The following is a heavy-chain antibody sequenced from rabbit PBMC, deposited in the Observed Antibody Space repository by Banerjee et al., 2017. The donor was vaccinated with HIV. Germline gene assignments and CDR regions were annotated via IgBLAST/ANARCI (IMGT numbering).Heavy chain of an antibody. V-gene: IGHV1S45*01. Sequence: QEQLKETGGGLVQPGGSLTLTCTASGFSFSSSYWICWVRQASGKGLEWIASIGGGSSGSTNYASWAKGRFTISKTSSTTVTLQMTSLTAADTATYFCARGNSYDDSGDYWSYFTVWGPGTLVTVS. CDR2: IGGGSSGST. CDR3: ARGNSYDDSGDYWSYFTV. J-gene: IGHJ4*01. D-gene: IGHD2-1*01. CDR1: GFSFSSSYW.